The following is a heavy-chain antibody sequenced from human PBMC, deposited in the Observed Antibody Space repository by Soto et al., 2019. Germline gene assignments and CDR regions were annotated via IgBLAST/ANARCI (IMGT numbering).Heavy chain of an antibody. CDR1: GFSLRTSGVG. V-gene: IGHV2-5*02. J-gene: IGHJ3*01. CDR2: IYWDDDK. D-gene: IGHD4-17*01. CDR3: AHTTRYGDYVH. Sequence: QITLKESGPTLVKPTQTLTLTCTFSGFSLRTSGVGVGWIRQPPGKALEWLALIYWDDDKRYSPSLKSRLAVTKDTSKNQVVLTMTNMDPVDTATYYCAHTTRYGDYVHWGQGTMVIVSS.